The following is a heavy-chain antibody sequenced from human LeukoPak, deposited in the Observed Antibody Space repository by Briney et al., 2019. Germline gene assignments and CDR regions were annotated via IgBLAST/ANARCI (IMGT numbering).Heavy chain of an antibody. CDR1: GGSISSYY. Sequence: SETLSLTCTVSGGSISSYYWSWIRQPPGKGLEWIGYIYYSGSTNYNPSLKSRVTISVDTSKNQFSLKLSSVTAADTAVYYCARDPHLDYWGQGTPVTVSS. J-gene: IGHJ4*02. CDR2: IYYSGST. CDR3: ARDPHLDY. V-gene: IGHV4-59*01.